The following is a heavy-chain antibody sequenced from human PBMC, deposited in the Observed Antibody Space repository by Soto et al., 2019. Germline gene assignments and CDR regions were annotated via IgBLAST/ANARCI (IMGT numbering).Heavy chain of an antibody. CDR2: ISAYNGNT. D-gene: IGHD5-18*01. J-gene: IGHJ4*02. CDR1: GYTFTSYG. CDR3: AREPPRTLYSYAQDFDY. V-gene: IGHV1-18*01. Sequence: QVQLVQSGAEVKKPGASVKVSCKASGYTFTSYGISWVRQAPGQGLEWMGWISAYNGNTNYAQKLQGRVTMTTDTSTSTAYMELRSLRSDDTAVYDCAREPPRTLYSYAQDFDYWGQGTLVTVSS.